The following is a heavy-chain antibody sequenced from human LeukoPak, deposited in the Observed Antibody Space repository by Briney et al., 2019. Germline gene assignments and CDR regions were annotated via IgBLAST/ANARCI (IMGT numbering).Heavy chain of an antibody. CDR1: GFTFSSYW. Sequence: GGSLRLSCAASGFTFSSYWMSWVRQAPGKGLEWVANIKQDGSEKYYVDSVKGRFTISRDNAKNSLYLQMNSLRAEDTAVYYCAREDDYGNYPFDYWGQGTLVTVSS. CDR3: AREDDYGNYPFDY. CDR2: IKQDGSEK. J-gene: IGHJ4*02. D-gene: IGHD4-11*01. V-gene: IGHV3-7*01.